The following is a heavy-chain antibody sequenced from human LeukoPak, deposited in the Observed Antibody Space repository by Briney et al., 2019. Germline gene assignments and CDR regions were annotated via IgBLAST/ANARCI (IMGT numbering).Heavy chain of an antibody. CDR2: ISAYNGNT. CDR1: GYTFTTYG. J-gene: IGHJ4*02. CDR3: ARVWGYYYDSSGYSDFDY. Sequence: ASVKVSCKASGYTFTTYGITWVRQAPGQGLEWRGWISAYNGNTNYARKLQGRVTMTTDTSTSTAYMELRSLRSDDTAVYYCARVWGYYYDSSGYSDFDYWGQGTLVTVSS. V-gene: IGHV1-18*01. D-gene: IGHD3-22*01.